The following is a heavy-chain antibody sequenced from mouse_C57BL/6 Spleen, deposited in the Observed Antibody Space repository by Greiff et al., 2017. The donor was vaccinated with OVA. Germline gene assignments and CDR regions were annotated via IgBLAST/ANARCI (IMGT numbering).Heavy chain of an antibody. CDR3: AREVGWYFDV. J-gene: IGHJ1*03. Sequence: EVQRVESGPGLVKPSQSLSLTCSVTGYSITSGYYWNWIRQFPGNKLEWMGYISYDGSNNYNPSLKNRISITRDTSKNQFFLKLNSVTTEDTATYYCAREVGWYFDVWGTGTTVTVSS. D-gene: IGHD1-1*02. V-gene: IGHV3-6*01. CDR2: ISYDGSN. CDR1: GYSITSGYY.